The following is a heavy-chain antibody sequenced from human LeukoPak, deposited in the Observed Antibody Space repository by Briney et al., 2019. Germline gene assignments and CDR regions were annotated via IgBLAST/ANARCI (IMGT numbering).Heavy chain of an antibody. CDR1: GYTFTDYY. J-gene: IGHJ3*02. V-gene: IGHV1-69-2*01. CDR3: SYDSSGYYAFDI. D-gene: IGHD3-22*01. Sequence: ASVKVSCNVSGYTFTDYYMHWVQQAPGKGLEWMGLVDPEDGETIYAEKFQGRVTITTDESTSTAYMELSSLRSEDTAVYYCSYDSSGYYAFDIWGQGTMVTVSS. CDR2: VDPEDGET.